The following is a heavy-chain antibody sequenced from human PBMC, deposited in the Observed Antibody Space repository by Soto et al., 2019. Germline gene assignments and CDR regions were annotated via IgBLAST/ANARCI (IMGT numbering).Heavy chain of an antibody. V-gene: IGHV1-8*02. CDR2: MNPNSGNT. D-gene: IGHD1-1*01. CDR3: ARGNSLEN. Sequence: ASVKVSCKASGDTFASYDVNWVRQDTGQGLEWMGWMNPNSGNTGYAQKFQGRVAMTRDTSITTAYMELSSLRSEDTDVYYCARGNSLENWGQGTQVTVSS. J-gene: IGHJ4*02. CDR1: GDTFASYD.